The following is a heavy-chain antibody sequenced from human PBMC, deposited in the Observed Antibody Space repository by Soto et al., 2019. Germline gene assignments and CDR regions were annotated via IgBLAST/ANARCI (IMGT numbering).Heavy chain of an antibody. CDR2: TYYRSKWYN. CDR1: GDSVSSNSAA. D-gene: IGHD6-6*01. J-gene: IGHJ5*02. CDR3: ARTKSKSIATSFDP. Sequence: SQTLSLTCAISGDSVSSNSAAWNWIRQSPSRGLEWLGRTYYRSKWYNDYAVSVKSRITINPDTSKNQFSLQLNSVTPEGTAVYYCARTKSKSIATSFDPWGQGTLVTVSS. V-gene: IGHV6-1*01.